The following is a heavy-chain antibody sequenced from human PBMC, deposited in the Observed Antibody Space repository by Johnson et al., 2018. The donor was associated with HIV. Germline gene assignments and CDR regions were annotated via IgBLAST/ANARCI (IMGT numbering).Heavy chain of an antibody. Sequence: QVQLVESGGGVVQPGRSLRLSCAASGFTFSSYGMHWVRQAPGKGLEWVAVISYDGSNKYYADSVKGQFTISRDNSKNTLHLQMNSLRVEDTAMYYCARDGSQLADAFDIWGQGTMVTVSS. V-gene: IGHV3-30*03. CDR2: ISYDGSNK. D-gene: IGHD5-18*01. CDR3: ARDGSQLADAFDI. CDR1: GFTFSSYG. J-gene: IGHJ3*02.